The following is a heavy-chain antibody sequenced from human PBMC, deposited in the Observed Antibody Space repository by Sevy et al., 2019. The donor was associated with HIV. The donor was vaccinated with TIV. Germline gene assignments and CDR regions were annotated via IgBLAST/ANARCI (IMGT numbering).Heavy chain of an antibody. CDR1: GYTFASDG. CDR3: ARVPTYYYGSATYFDY. Sequence: ASVKVSCKASGYTFASDGITWVRQAPGQGLEWMGWIGLYNGNSNYAQKLRDRLTMTADTSTSTAYMELKSLRSDETAMYYCARVPTYYYGSATYFDYWGQGSLVTVSS. D-gene: IGHD3-10*01. J-gene: IGHJ4*02. V-gene: IGHV1-18*01. CDR2: IGLYNGNS.